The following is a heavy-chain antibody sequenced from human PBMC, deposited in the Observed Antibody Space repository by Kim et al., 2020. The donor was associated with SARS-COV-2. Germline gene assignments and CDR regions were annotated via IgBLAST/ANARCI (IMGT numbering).Heavy chain of an antibody. CDR2: IDGSDGTT. J-gene: IGHJ4*02. V-gene: IGHV3-23*01. D-gene: IGHD2-2*03. CDR3: MKGGWGWIWDH. Sequence: GGSLRLSCTTSGFTFIGHAMSWVRQAPGQGLEWVSSIDGSDGTTYYVDSVKGRCTISRDDAKNTLYLQMRALRADDTATYYCMKGGWGWIWDHWGQGTLVTVSS. CDR1: GFTFIGHA.